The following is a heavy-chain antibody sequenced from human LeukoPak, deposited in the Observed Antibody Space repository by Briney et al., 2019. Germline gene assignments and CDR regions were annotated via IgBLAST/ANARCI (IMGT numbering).Heavy chain of an antibody. CDR2: IYSGGGT. V-gene: IGHV3-53*01. CDR3: ARPTLTSGYYPI. CDR1: GFIVSSIY. Sequence: PGGSLRLSCAASGFIVSSIYMSWVRQAPGKGLEWVSVIYSGGGTDYAESVKGRFTISRDTSKNTLYLQMNSLRAEDTAVYFCARPTLTSGYYPIWGQGTLVTVSS. J-gene: IGHJ4*02. D-gene: IGHD3-22*01.